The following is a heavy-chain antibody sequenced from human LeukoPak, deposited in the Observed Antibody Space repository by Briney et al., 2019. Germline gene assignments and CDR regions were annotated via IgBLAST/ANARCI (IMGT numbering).Heavy chain of an antibody. D-gene: IGHD1-14*01. CDR2: TYCRSKWYN. CDR1: GDSVSSNSAA. Sequence: SQTLSLTCAISGDSVSSNSAAWNWIRQSPSRGLEWLGRTYCRSKWYNDYAVSVKSRITINPDTSKNQFSLQLNSVTPEDTAVYYCARADTKRIPREPLDYWGQGTLVTVSS. J-gene: IGHJ4*02. V-gene: IGHV6-1*01. CDR3: ARADTKRIPREPLDY.